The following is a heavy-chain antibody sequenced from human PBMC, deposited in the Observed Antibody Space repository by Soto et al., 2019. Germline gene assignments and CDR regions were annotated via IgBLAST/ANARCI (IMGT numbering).Heavy chain of an antibody. V-gene: IGHV1-18*01. CDR1: GYTFTSCC. CDR2: ISAYNGNT. J-gene: IGHJ5*02. CDR3: ARGLRNWFDP. Sequence: ASVKVSCKSSGYTFTSCCMSWVRQAPGQGLEWMGWISAYNGNTNYAQKLQGRVTMTTDTSTSTAYMELRSLRSDDTAVYYCARGLRNWFDPWGQGTLVTVSS.